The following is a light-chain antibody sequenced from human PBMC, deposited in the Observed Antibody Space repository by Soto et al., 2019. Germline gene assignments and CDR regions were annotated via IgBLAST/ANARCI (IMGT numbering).Light chain of an antibody. Sequence: EMVLTQSPATLSLSPGEGATLSCRASRNVDTYLAWYQQKPGQTPRLLIYDASKMATGIPSRFSGSGSGTEVTLTISSLEPEDFAVYYCQHRVDWPLYTFGQGTKLEIK. J-gene: IGKJ2*01. CDR2: DAS. V-gene: IGKV3-11*01. CDR3: QHRVDWPLYT. CDR1: RNVDTY.